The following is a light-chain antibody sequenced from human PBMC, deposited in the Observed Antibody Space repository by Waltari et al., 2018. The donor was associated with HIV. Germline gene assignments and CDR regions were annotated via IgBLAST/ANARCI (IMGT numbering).Light chain of an antibody. CDR2: GAS. CDR1: QSGSSN. Sequence: EIVMTQSPATLSVSPGERATLSCRASQSGSSNLAWYQHKPGQAPRLLIYGASTRATGIPARFSGSGSGTDFTLTISSLQSEDFAVYYCQQYDVWPPLTFGQGTRLEIK. CDR3: QQYDVWPPLT. V-gene: IGKV3-15*01. J-gene: IGKJ5*01.